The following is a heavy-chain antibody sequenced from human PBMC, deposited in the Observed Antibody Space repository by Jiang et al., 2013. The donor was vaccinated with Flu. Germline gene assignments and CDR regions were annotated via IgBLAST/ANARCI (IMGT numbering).Heavy chain of an antibody. CDR1: GGAINSNQ. CDR3: ARVGRPGGMGRTFDV. Sequence: PGLVKPSETLSLTCTVSGGAINSNQWSWIRQPPGKGLEWIGYIYYSGSTNYNPSLESRVTILVDTSKNQFSLRLSSVTAADTAVYYCARVGRPGGMGRTFDVWGQGTVVTVSS. J-gene: IGHJ3*01. V-gene: IGHV4-59*01. CDR2: IYYSGST. D-gene: IGHD3-16*01.